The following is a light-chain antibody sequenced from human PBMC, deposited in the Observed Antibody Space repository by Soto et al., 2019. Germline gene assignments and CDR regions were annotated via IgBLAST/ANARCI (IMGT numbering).Light chain of an antibody. V-gene: IGLV2-23*03. J-gene: IGLJ3*02. Sequence: QSVLTQPASVSGSPGQSITISCTGTSSDVGSYNLVSWYQQHPGKAPKLMIYEGSNRPSGVSNRFSGSKSGNTASLTISGLQAEDEADYYCCSYAGSSTFWVFGGGTQLTVL. CDR3: CSYAGSSTFWV. CDR2: EGS. CDR1: SSDVGSYNL.